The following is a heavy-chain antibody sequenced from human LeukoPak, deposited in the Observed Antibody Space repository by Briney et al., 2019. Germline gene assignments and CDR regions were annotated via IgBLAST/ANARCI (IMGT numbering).Heavy chain of an antibody. CDR3: VRDHASSHDY. V-gene: IGHV1-2*02. D-gene: IGHD3-16*01. Sequence: ASVKVSCKASGYTFTDYYIHCVRQAPGQGLEWMGWIGPKNGDTHYAQKFQGRLTMTRDTPITTAFIELSRLTSDDTAVYYCVRDHASSHDYWGQGTLVTVSS. CDR1: GYTFTDYY. CDR2: IGPKNGDT. J-gene: IGHJ4*02.